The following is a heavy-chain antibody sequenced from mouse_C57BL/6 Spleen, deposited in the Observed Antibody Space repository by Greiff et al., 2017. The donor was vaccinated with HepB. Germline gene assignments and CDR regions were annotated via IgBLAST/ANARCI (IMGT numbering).Heavy chain of an antibody. CDR2: FYPGSGSI. D-gene: IGHD1-1*01. CDR1: GYTFTEYT. CDR3: ARHEDATVRAAWFAY. J-gene: IGHJ3*01. Sequence: LEESGAELVKPGASVKLSCKASGYTFTEYTIHWVKQRSGQGLEWIGWFYPGSGSIKYNEKFKDKATLTADKSSSTVYMELSRLTSEDSAVYFCARHEDATVRAAWFAYWGQGTLVTVSA. V-gene: IGHV1-62-2*01.